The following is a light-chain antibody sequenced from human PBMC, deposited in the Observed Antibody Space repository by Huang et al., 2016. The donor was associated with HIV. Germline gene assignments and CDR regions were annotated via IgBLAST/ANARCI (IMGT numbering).Light chain of an antibody. CDR2: GAS. Sequence: DIQMTQSPSSLSASVGDRVTITCRARQNIDSYLNWYQQKPGKAPKLLIYGASTLGSGVPSRFSGRGSGTDFTLTVSRLQPEDFATYYCQQSYSNPRTFGQGTKVEVK. CDR1: QNIDSY. J-gene: IGKJ1*01. CDR3: QQSYSNPRT. V-gene: IGKV1-39*01.